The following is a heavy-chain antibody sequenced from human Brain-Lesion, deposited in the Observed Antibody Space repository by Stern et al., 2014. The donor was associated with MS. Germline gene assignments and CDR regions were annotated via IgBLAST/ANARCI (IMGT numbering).Heavy chain of an antibody. D-gene: IGHD2-2*01. CDR2: IFNSGST. Sequence: QLQLQESGPGLVKPSQTLSLSCTVSGGSISSGGYYWSWIRPPAGKGLEWIGRIFNSGSTSYNPSLKSRVPISIDTSKTQFSLGLNAMTAADTAVYYCARGRVVPGFQYYATDVWGQGTTVIVSS. V-gene: IGHV4-61*02. CDR3: ARGRVVPGFQYYATDV. CDR1: GGSISSGGYY. J-gene: IGHJ6*02.